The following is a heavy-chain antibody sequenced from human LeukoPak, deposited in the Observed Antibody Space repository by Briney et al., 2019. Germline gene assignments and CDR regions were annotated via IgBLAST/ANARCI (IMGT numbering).Heavy chain of an antibody. V-gene: IGHV3-23*01. D-gene: IGHD3-10*01. CDR3: AKEVTTMVLIDY. Sequence: GGALILSCAASGFTFSSYAMSWVRQTPGKGLELVSAISGSRGSTYYADSVKRRFTISRDNSKNTLYLQMNSLRAEDTAVYYCAKEVTTMVLIDYWGQGTLVTVSS. CDR1: GFTFSSYA. CDR2: ISGSRGST. J-gene: IGHJ4*02.